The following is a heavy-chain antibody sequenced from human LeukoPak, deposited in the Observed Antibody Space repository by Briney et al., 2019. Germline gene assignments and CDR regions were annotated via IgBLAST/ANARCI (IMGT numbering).Heavy chain of an antibody. CDR2: IYPGDSDT. D-gene: IGHD5-12*01. CDR1: GYSFTSYW. Sequence: GESLKISCKGSGYSFTSYWIGWVRQMPGKGLEWMGIIYPGDSDTRYSPSLQGQVTISADKSISTAYLQWSSLKASDTAMYYCARQRGYSGYDTLNYYYYYGMDVWGQGTTVTVSS. J-gene: IGHJ6*02. CDR3: ARQRGYSGYDTLNYYYYYGMDV. V-gene: IGHV5-51*01.